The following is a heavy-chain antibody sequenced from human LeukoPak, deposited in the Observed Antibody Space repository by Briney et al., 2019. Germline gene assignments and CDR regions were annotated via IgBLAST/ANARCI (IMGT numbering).Heavy chain of an antibody. CDR1: GFTFDDYA. V-gene: IGHV3-21*01. Sequence: GRSLRLSCAASGFTFDDYAMHWVRQAPGKGLEWVSGISGSSSYIYYADSVKGRFTISRDNAKNSLYLQVNSLRAEDTAVYYCARDKEQQWLVLAAFDIWGQGTVVTVSS. D-gene: IGHD6-19*01. CDR2: ISGSSSYI. J-gene: IGHJ3*02. CDR3: ARDKEQQWLVLAAFDI.